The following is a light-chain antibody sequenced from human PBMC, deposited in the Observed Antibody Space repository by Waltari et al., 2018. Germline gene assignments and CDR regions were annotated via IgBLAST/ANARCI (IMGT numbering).Light chain of an antibody. CDR1: QTISRY. V-gene: IGKV1-39*01. CDR3: QESYSFSRT. CDR2: AAS. J-gene: IGKJ1*01. Sequence: DIQMTQSPSSLSASVGHRVTITCRASQTISRYLNWYQQKPGKAPNLLIYAASSLQSGVPSRFSGSGSGRDFTLIITSLQPEDFATYYCQESYSFSRTFGQGTKVEIK.